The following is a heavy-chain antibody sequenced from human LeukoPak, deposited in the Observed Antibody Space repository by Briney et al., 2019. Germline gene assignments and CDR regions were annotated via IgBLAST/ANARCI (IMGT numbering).Heavy chain of an antibody. CDR2: MSGSGGST. D-gene: IGHD3-10*01. J-gene: IGHJ4*02. Sequence: GASLRLSCAASGFTFSRNAMNWVRQAPEKGLEWVSTMSGSGGSTYYADSVKGRFAISRDNSKDTLYLQMSSLRAEDTALYYCAKKESFGELSDWGQGTLVTVSS. V-gene: IGHV3-23*01. CDR3: AKKESFGELSD. CDR1: GFTFSRNA.